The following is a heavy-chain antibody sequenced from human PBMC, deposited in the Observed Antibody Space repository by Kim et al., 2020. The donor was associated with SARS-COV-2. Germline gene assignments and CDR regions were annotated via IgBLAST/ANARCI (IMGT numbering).Heavy chain of an antibody. CDR3: AKDKAATYLPDY. Sequence: GGSLRLSCAASGFTFNGYTMHWVRQGPGKGLEWVAFITYDGSERYYVDSVKGRFTVSRDNSKNTLYLQMNSLRAEDTAVYCCAKDKAATYLPDYWGQGTLVTVSS. D-gene: IGHD1-26*01. CDR2: ITYDGSER. J-gene: IGHJ4*02. CDR1: GFTFNGYT. V-gene: IGHV3-30-3*01.